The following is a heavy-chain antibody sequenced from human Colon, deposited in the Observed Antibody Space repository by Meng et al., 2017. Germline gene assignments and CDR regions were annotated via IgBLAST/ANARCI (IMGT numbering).Heavy chain of an antibody. CDR2: IYYSENT. Sequence: QVRMQESGPGLVKPSEPLSLTCSVSGASIRGGGYYWSWIRQVPGKGLDLIGYIYYSENTYYKPSLQSRAIISVDTSKNEFSLRLSSVSAADTAVYYCARRYGSGTYPFDFWGQGILVTVFS. D-gene: IGHD3-10*01. CDR3: ARRYGSGTYPFDF. J-gene: IGHJ4*02. CDR1: GASIRGGGYY. V-gene: IGHV4-31*03.